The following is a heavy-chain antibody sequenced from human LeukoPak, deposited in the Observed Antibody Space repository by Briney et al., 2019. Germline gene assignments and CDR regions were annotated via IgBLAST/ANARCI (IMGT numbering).Heavy chain of an antibody. V-gene: IGHV4-59*01. CDR2: IYYSGST. Sequence: SETLSLTCTVSGGSISSYYWSWIRQPPGKGLEWIGYIYYSGSTNYNPSFKSRVTISVDTSKNQFSLKLSSVTAADTAVYYCASLVVANPGAFDIWGQGTMVTVSS. CDR1: GGSISSYY. D-gene: IGHD2-15*01. CDR3: ASLVVANPGAFDI. J-gene: IGHJ3*02.